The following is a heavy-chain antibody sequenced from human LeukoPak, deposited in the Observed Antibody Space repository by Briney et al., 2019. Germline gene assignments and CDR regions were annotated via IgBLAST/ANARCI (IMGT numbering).Heavy chain of an antibody. CDR2: ISGSGGST. Sequence: GGSLRLSCAASGFTFSGYGMSWVRQAPGKGLEWVSAISGSGGSTYYADSVKGRFTISRDNSKNTLYLQMNSLRAEGTAVYYCAKDLKASGSSYYFDYWGQGTLVTVSS. V-gene: IGHV3-23*01. J-gene: IGHJ4*02. D-gene: IGHD3-10*01. CDR1: GFTFSGYG. CDR3: AKDLKASGSSYYFDY.